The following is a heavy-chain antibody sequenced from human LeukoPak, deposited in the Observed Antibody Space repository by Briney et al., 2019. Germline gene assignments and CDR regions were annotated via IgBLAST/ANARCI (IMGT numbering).Heavy chain of an antibody. D-gene: IGHD5-24*01. CDR3: ARGGRRWLPFDP. Sequence: PSETLSLTCAVYGGSFSGYYWSWIRQPPGKGLEWIGEINHSGSTNYNPSLKSRVTISVDTSKNQFSLKLSSVTAADTAVHYCARGGRRWLPFDPWGQGTLVTVSS. CDR2: INHSGST. J-gene: IGHJ5*02. V-gene: IGHV4-34*01. CDR1: GGSFSGYY.